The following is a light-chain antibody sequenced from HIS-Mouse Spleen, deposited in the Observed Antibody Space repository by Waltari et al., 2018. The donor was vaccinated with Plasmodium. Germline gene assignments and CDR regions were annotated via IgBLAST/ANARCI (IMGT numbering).Light chain of an antibody. Sequence: DIQMTQSPSTLSASVGASLTITCRASQSISSWLAWYQQKPGKAPKLLIYKASSLESGVPSRFSGSGSGTEFTLTISSLQPDDFATYYCQQYNSYWTFGQGTKVEIK. V-gene: IGKV1-5*03. J-gene: IGKJ1*01. CDR2: KAS. CDR3: QQYNSYWT. CDR1: QSISSW.